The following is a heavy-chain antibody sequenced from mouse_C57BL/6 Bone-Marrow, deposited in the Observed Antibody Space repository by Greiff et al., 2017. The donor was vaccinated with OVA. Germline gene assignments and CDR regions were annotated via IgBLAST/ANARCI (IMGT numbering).Heavy chain of an antibody. CDR1: GFTFSSYT. V-gene: IGHV5-9*01. CDR2: ISGGGGNT. J-gene: IGHJ2*01. CDR3: ARPSLRPYYFDY. D-gene: IGHD1-2*01. Sequence: EVKLVESGGGLVKPGGSLKLSCAASGFTFSSYTMSWVRQTPEKRLEWVATISGGGGNTYYPDSVKGRFTISRDNAKNTLYLQMSSLRSEDTALYYCARPSLRPYYFDYWGQGTTLTVSS.